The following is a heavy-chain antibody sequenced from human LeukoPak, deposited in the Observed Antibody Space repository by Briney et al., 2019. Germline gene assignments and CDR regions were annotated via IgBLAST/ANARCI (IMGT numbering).Heavy chain of an antibody. CDR3: AREAYDVLTSDWFDP. Sequence: PSETLSLTCTVSGASISSGEYYWSWIRQPAGKGLEWIGRIYTSGSTNYNPSLKSRVTISVDTSKNQFSLKLSSVTAADTAMYYCAREAYDVLTSDWFDPWGQGTLVTVSS. CDR1: GASISSGEYY. J-gene: IGHJ5*02. V-gene: IGHV4-61*02. D-gene: IGHD3-9*01. CDR2: IYTSGST.